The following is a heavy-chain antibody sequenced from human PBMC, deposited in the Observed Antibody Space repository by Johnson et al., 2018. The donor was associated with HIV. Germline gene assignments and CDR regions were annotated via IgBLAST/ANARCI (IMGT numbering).Heavy chain of an antibody. J-gene: IGHJ3*02. D-gene: IGHD3-16*01. V-gene: IGHV3-23*04. CDR2: ISGSGVST. CDR1: GFTFSRYA. CDR3: ARDRIWGYAFDI. Sequence: VQLVESGGGLVQPGGSLRLSCAASGFTFSRYAMYWVRQAPGTGLEWVSGISGSGVSTYYADFVKGRFTISRDNSKNTLYLQMNSLRAEDTAVYYCARDRIWGYAFDIWGQGTMVTVSS.